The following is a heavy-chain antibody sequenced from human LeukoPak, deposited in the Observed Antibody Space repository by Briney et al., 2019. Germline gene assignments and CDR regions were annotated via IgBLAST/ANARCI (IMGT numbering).Heavy chain of an antibody. CDR2: INSDGSST. CDR1: GFTFSSYW. J-gene: IGHJ6*02. D-gene: IGHD4-17*01. Sequence: GGSLRLSCAASGFTFSSYWVHWVRQAPGKGLVWVSRINSDGSSTSYADSVKGRFTISRDNAKNTLYLQMNSLRAEDTAVYYCARGDDYGDYKRNYYYYGMDVWGQGTTVTVSS. CDR3: ARGDDYGDYKRNYYYYGMDV. V-gene: IGHV3-74*01.